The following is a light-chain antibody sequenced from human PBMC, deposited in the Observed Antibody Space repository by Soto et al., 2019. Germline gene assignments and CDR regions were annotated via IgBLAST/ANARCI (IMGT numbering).Light chain of an antibody. Sequence: ETVMTQSPVTLSVSPGERATLSCRASRSISTNVAWYQQKSGQAPRLLIYEASTRATGIPARFSGSGSGTELTLTISSLQSEDSAVYYRQQYNDWWTFGQGTKLEIK. J-gene: IGKJ2*01. CDR2: EAS. CDR1: RSISTN. V-gene: IGKV3-15*01. CDR3: QQYNDWWT.